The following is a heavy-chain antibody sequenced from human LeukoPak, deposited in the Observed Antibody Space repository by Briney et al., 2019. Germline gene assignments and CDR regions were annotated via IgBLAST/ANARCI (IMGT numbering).Heavy chain of an antibody. D-gene: IGHD6-13*01. V-gene: IGHV4-4*02. CDR3: ASLFGIAAAYDAFDI. CDR2: IYHSGST. CDR1: GGSISSSNW. Sequence: PSETLSLTCAVSGGSISSSNWWSWVRQPPGKGLEWIGEIYHSGSTNYNPSLKSRVTISVDKSKNQFSLKLSSVTAADTAVYYCASLFGIAAAYDAFDIWGQGTMVTVSS. J-gene: IGHJ3*02.